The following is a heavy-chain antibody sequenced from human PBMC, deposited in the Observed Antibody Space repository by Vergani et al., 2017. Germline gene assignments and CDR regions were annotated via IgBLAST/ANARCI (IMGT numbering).Heavy chain of an antibody. Sequence: QVQLVESGGGVVQPGRSLRLSCAASGFTFNQYGMHWVRQAPGKGLEWVAVTWYDGNNKQYADSVKGRFTISRDNSKSTMYLQVNRLRDEDTGVYYCARDLRLLYNRFDPWGQGTLVTVSS. CDR3: ARDLRLLYNRFDP. CDR1: GFTFNQYG. V-gene: IGHV3-33*01. D-gene: IGHD1-14*01. J-gene: IGHJ5*02. CDR2: TWYDGNNK.